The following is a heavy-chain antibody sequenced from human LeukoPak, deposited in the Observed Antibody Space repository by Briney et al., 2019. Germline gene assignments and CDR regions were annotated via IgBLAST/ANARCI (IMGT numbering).Heavy chain of an antibody. CDR1: GGSISSGGYY. Sequence: PSETLSLTCTVSGGSISSGGYYWSWNRQHPGKGLEWIGYIYYSGSTYYNPSLKCRVTISVDTSKNQLSLKLSSVTAADTAVYYCARGAAAIHDPYFDYWGQGTLVTVSS. CDR2: IYYSGST. J-gene: IGHJ4*02. V-gene: IGHV4-31*03. CDR3: ARGAAAIHDPYFDY. D-gene: IGHD2-2*01.